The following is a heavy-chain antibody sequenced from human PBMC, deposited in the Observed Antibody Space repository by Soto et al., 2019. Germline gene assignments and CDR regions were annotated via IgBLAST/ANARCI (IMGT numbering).Heavy chain of an antibody. CDR1: GFTFSTFP. CDR2: ISYDGSNE. J-gene: IGHJ2*01. D-gene: IGHD3-10*01. CDR3: ARDGGLVRGFYAWYFDL. V-gene: IGHV3-30-3*01. Sequence: GGSLRLSCAASGFTFSTFPMHWVRQAPGKGLEWVALISYDGSNEYYADSVKGRFTISRDNSKNTLYLQMNSLRAEDTALYYCARDGGLVRGFYAWYFDLWGRGALVTVSS.